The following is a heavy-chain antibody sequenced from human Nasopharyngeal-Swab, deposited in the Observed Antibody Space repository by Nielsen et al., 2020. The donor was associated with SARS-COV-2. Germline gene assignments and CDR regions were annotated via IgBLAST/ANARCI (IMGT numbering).Heavy chain of an antibody. CDR2: IKQDGSEK. V-gene: IGHV3-7*03. Sequence: GESLKISCAASGFTFSSYWMSWVRQAPGKGLEWVANIKQDGSEKYYVDSVKGRFTISRDNAKNSLYLQMNSLRAEDTAVYYCARSHRDYYDSSGSDDHWGQGTLVTVSS. J-gene: IGHJ4*02. D-gene: IGHD3-22*01. CDR1: GFTFSSYW. CDR3: ARSHRDYYDSSGSDDH.